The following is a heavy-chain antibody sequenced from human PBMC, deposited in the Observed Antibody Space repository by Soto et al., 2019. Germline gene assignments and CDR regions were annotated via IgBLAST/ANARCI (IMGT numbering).Heavy chain of an antibody. V-gene: IGHV3-64D*06. Sequence: PGGSLRLSCSASGFTFSSYAMHWVRQAPGKGLEYVSAISSNGGSTYYADSVKGRFTISRDNSKNTLYLQMSSLRAEDTAVYYCVKDKWGERWPQPWFFYWGQGTLVTVSS. CDR2: ISSNGGST. CDR1: GFTFSSYA. D-gene: IGHD3-16*01. CDR3: VKDKWGERWPQPWFFY. J-gene: IGHJ4*02.